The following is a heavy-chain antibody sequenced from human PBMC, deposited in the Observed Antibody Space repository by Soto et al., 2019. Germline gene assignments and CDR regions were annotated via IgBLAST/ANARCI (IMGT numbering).Heavy chain of an antibody. CDR3: ARHPSDSWFDP. V-gene: IGHV4-39*01. CDR1: GGSISSSRYF. J-gene: IGHJ5*02. Sequence: QLQLQESGPGLVMPSETLSLTCSVSGGSISSSRYFWGWIRQPPGKGLEWIGSIYYSGSTYYNPSLKSRVTVSVDTSKNQFSLKLSSVTAADTAVYYCARHPSDSWFDPWGQGTLVTVSS. CDR2: IYYSGST. D-gene: IGHD2-21*02.